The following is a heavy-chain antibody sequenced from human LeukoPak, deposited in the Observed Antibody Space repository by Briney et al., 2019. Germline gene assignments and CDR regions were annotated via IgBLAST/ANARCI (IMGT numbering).Heavy chain of an antibody. V-gene: IGHV3-23*01. J-gene: IGHJ4*02. CDR3: AKDSYGDFSLGPED. CDR2: VSGSGDST. CDR1: GFTFSDYA. D-gene: IGHD4-17*01. Sequence: GGSLRLSXAASGFTFSDYAMNWVRQAPGKGLEWVSAVSGSGDSTYYADSVKGRFTISRDNSKNTLYLRMSRLRSDDTAVYYCAKDSYGDFSLGPEDWGQGTLVTVSS.